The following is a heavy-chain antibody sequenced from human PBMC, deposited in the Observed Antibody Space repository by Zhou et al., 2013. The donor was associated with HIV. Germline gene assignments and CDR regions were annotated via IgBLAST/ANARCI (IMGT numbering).Heavy chain of an antibody. D-gene: IGHD2-8*01. J-gene: IGHJ4*03. V-gene: IGHV1-18*01. CDR2: ISAYSGST. CDR3: ARDNTYGAPVTDFDY. Sequence: QVQLVQSGPEVKKPGASVKVSCKGSGYTFGVYGISWVRHAPGQGLEWMGWISAYSGSTHYAQKWQNRFTMTTDTSTSTAHMELRDLRSDDTAVYYCARDNTYGAPVTDFDYWGRGSAWSPSPQ. CDR1: GYTFGVYG.